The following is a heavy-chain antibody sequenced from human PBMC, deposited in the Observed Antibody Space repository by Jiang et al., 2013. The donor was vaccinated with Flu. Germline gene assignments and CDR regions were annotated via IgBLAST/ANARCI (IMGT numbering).Heavy chain of an antibody. V-gene: IGHV3-23*01. J-gene: IGHJ2*01. CDR3: AKIGDGDYLPWYFDL. D-gene: IGHD4-17*01. CDR1: GFTFSIYA. CDR2: ISGSGGIT. Sequence: VQLLESGGGLVQPGGSLRLSCAASGFTFSIYAMGWVRQAPGKGLEWVSGISGSGGITYRADSVKGRFTISRDNSKDTLFLQMNSLRAEDTAMYYCAKIGDGDYLPWYFDLWGRGTLVTVSS.